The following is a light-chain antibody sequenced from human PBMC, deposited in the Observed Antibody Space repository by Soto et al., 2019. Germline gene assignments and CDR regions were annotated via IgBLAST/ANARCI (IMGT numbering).Light chain of an antibody. V-gene: IGLV2-14*01. CDR3: SSYTSSRSLV. J-gene: IGLJ1*01. CDR2: EVS. Sequence: QSVLTQPSSLSGSPGQSITISCTGTISDVGDYDYVSWYQQHPGKAPKLIIYEVSDRPSGVSNRFSGSKSANTASLTISGLQAEDEADYFCSSYTSSRSLVFGTGTKVTVL. CDR1: ISDVGDYDY.